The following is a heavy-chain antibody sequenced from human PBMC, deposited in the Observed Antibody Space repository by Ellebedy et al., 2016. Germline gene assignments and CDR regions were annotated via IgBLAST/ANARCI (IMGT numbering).Heavy chain of an antibody. CDR3: ARFQTTVTTYAFDI. V-gene: IGHV1-69*06. D-gene: IGHD4-17*01. CDR1: GGTFSSYA. J-gene: IGHJ3*02. CDR2: IIPIFGTA. Sequence: SVKVSCXASGGTFSSYAISWVRQAPGQGLEWMGGIIPIFGTANYAQKFQGRVTITADKSTSTAYMELSSLRSEDTAVYYCARFQTTVTTYAFDIWGQGTMVTVSS.